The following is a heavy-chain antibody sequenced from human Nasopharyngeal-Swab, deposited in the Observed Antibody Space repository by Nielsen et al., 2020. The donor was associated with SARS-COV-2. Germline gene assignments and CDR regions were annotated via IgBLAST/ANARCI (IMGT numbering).Heavy chain of an antibody. Sequence: GVLKISCAASGFTFSSYSMNWVRQAPGKGLEWVSSISSSSSYIYYADSVKGRFTISRDNAKNSLYLQMNSLRAEDTAVYYCASSHSGSFWGQGTLVTVSS. D-gene: IGHD1-26*01. CDR2: ISSSSSYI. CDR3: ASSHSGSF. V-gene: IGHV3-21*01. J-gene: IGHJ4*02. CDR1: GFTFSSYS.